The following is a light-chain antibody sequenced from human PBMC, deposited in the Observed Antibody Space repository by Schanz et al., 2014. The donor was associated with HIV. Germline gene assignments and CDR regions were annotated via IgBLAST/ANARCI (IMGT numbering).Light chain of an antibody. V-gene: IGKV3-20*01. Sequence: EIVLTQSPGTLSLSPGERATLSCRVSQSVSSSYLAWYQQKPGQAPRLLIYGASSRATGIPDRFSGSGSGTDFTLTISRLEPEDFAVYYCQQYSSPWTFGQGTKVEIK. CDR2: GAS. CDR3: QQYSSPWT. J-gene: IGKJ1*01. CDR1: QSVSSSY.